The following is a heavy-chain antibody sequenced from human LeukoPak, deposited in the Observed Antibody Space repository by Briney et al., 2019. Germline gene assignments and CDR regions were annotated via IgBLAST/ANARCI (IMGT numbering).Heavy chain of an antibody. CDR3: AASRYSSGWYIDY. CDR1: GGSISSYY. CDR2: IYYSGST. D-gene: IGHD6-19*01. J-gene: IGHJ4*02. V-gene: IGHV4-59*08. Sequence: SETLSLTRTVSGGSISSYYWSWIRQPPGKGPEWIGYIYYSGSTNYNPSLKSRVTISVDTSKNQFSLKLSSVTAADTAVYYCAASRYSSGWYIDYWGQGTLVTVSS.